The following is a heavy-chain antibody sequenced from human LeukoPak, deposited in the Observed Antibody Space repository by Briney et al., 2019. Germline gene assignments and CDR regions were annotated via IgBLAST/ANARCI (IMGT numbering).Heavy chain of an antibody. CDR3: ARDYHGSGSLTTFDY. CDR1: GYTFTSYY. V-gene: IGHV1-46*01. Sequence: ASVKVSRKASGYTFTSYYMHWVRQAPGQGLEWMGIINPRGGSASSAQKFQGRVTLTRDTSTSTVYMELNSLRSEDTAVYYCARDYHGSGSLTTFDYWGQGTLVTVSS. J-gene: IGHJ4*02. D-gene: IGHD3-10*01. CDR2: INPRGGSA.